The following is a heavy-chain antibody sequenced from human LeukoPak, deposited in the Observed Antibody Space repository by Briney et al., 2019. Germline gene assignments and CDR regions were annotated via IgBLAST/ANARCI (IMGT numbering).Heavy chain of an antibody. CDR2: ITKSGRYI. CDR3: ARARGSYSHDY. Sequence: GGSLRLSCKASGFTFSDYSMNWVRQAPGKGLEWVSSITKSGRYIYYSDSVKGRFTISRDNAKNSLYLQMTSLRAEDTAVYYCARARGSYSHDYWGQGTLVTVSS. D-gene: IGHD1-26*01. CDR1: GFTFSDYS. J-gene: IGHJ4*02. V-gene: IGHV3-21*01.